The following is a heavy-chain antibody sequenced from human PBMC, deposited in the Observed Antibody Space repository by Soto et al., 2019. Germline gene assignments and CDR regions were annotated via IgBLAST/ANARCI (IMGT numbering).Heavy chain of an antibody. CDR3: ASHDPAAGLDP. CDR1: RYIFTANF. D-gene: IGHD2-15*01. CDR2: INPNNGAT. Sequence: QVQLLQSGAEAKKPGASVKVSCKAPRYIFTANFRHRVRQAPGQGLEWMGWINPNNGATHYCLSLQGRVTMTRDTSISTAYMELSSLRSDDTAVYYCASHDPAAGLDPGGQGTLVIVSS. J-gene: IGHJ5*02. V-gene: IGHV1-2*02.